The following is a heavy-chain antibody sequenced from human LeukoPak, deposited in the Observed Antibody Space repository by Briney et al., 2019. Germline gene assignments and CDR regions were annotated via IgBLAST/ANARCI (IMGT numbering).Heavy chain of an antibody. D-gene: IGHD3-10*01. CDR2: VSYDGTET. V-gene: IGHV3-30*03. Sequence: PGGSVRLSCAASGFIFSRYGMHWVRQAPGKGLEWVAVVSYDGTETKYVDSVKGRLNLSRDNSKNTVCLQMNSLTFEDTAVYYCARSARGVIFDVWGKGTTVIVSS. J-gene: IGHJ6*04. CDR1: GFIFSRYG. CDR3: ARSARGVIFDV.